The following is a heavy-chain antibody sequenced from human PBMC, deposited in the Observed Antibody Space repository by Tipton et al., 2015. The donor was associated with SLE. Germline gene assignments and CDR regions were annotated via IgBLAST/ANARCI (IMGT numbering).Heavy chain of an antibody. CDR3: ARLRFLEYYFDY. Sequence: TLSLTCAVSGGSISRGGYSWSWIRQPPGKGLEWIGYIYHSGSTYYNPSLKSRVTISVDRSKNQFSLKLSSVTAADTAVYYCARLRFLEYYFDYWGQGTLVTVSS. CDR2: IYHSGST. CDR1: GGSISRGGYS. V-gene: IGHV4-30-2*01. D-gene: IGHD3-3*01. J-gene: IGHJ4*02.